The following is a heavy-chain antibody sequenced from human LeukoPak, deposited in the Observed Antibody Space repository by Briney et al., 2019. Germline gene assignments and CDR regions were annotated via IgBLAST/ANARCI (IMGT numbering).Heavy chain of an antibody. D-gene: IGHD6-19*01. Sequence: GGSLRLSCAASGFTFSSYAMSWVRQAPGKGLEWVSAISGSGGSTNYADSVKGRFTISRDNSKNTLYLQMNSLRAEDTAVYYCANLYVAVAGTDYWGQGTLVTVSS. J-gene: IGHJ4*02. CDR1: GFTFSSYA. CDR3: ANLYVAVAGTDY. V-gene: IGHV3-23*01. CDR2: ISGSGGST.